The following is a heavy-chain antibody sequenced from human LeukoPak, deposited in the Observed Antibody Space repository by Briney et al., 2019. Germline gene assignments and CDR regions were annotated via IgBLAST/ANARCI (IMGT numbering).Heavy chain of an antibody. CDR2: FNQSGTT. CDR3: ARDVVPAATNPDYYYYMDV. CDR1: GGSLNSTNW. V-gene: IGHV4-4*02. D-gene: IGHD2-2*01. Sequence: SETLPLTCAVSGGSLNSTNWWSWVRQAPGKGLGGMGEFNQSGTTSYNPSLKSRVTISVDTSKNQFSLKLSSVTAADTAVYYCARDVVPAATNPDYYYYMDVWGKGTTVTISS. J-gene: IGHJ6*03.